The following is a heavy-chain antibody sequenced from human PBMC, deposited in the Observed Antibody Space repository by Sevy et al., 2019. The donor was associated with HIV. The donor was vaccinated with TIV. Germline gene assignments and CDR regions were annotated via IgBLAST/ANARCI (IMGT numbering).Heavy chain of an antibody. V-gene: IGHV1-2*02. Sequence: ASVKVSCKASGYIFTDYYIHWVRQAAGQGLEWVAWINSDSGVTNYAQKFQGEVTVTRDTSLSTAYLELTRLKSNDTAIYYCARLTTQPTSDLYGMDVWGQGTTVTVSS. CDR2: INSDSGVT. CDR3: ARLTTQPTSDLYGMDV. CDR1: GYIFTDYY. J-gene: IGHJ6*02. D-gene: IGHD4-17*01.